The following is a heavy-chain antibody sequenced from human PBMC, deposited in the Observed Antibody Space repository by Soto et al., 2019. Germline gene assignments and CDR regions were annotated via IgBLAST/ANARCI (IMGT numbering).Heavy chain of an antibody. CDR2: ISYDGSNK. Sequence: GGSLRLSCAASGFTFSSYAMHWVRQAPGKGLEWVAVISYDGSNKYYADSVKGRFTISRDNSKNTLYLQMNSLRAEDTAVYYCAREVESIAARRGFGYWGQGTLVTVSS. J-gene: IGHJ4*02. V-gene: IGHV3-30-3*01. D-gene: IGHD6-6*01. CDR3: AREVESIAARRGFGY. CDR1: GFTFSSYA.